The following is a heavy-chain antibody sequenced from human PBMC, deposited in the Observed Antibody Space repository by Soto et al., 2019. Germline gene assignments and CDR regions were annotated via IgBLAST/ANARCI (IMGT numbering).Heavy chain of an antibody. Sequence: GGSLQLSCASSGFTFSSYAMHWVRQAPGKGLEWVAVISYDGNSKYYAYSVKGRFTISRDNSKNTPYLQMNSLGAEDTAVYYSARERAYSGSAAWFDPWGQGTLVTVSS. D-gene: IGHD1-26*01. J-gene: IGHJ5*02. V-gene: IGHV3-30-3*01. CDR3: ARERAYSGSAAWFDP. CDR1: GFTFSSYA. CDR2: ISYDGNSK.